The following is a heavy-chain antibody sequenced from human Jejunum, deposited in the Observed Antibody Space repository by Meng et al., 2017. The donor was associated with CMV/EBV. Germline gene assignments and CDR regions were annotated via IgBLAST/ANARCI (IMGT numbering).Heavy chain of an antibody. Sequence: DFNVHWVRPAPGQGLEWMGYMNPNSGATHYAQKFQGRVSMTSDTSITTAYMQVTTLTSASPAVSYCGRLCDFYDSHGYVHARSLDIWGPGTLVTVSS. CDR1: DFN. CDR2: MNPNSGAT. J-gene: IGHJ4*02. D-gene: IGHD3-22*01. V-gene: IGHV1-2*02. CDR3: GRLCDFYDSHGYVHARSLDI.